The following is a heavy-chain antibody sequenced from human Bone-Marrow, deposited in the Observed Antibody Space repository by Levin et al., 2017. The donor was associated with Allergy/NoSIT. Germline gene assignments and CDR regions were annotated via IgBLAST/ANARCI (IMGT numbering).Heavy chain of an antibody. CDR3: ATLASLADPFDS. Sequence: ASVKVSCKASGYTFGAYYMHWVRQAPGQGLEWLGRIDPDTGVTNFAQKFQGRVTLTRDTSISTAYMELSRLRSDDTAVYYCATLASLADPFDSWGQGTLVTVSS. J-gene: IGHJ4*02. V-gene: IGHV1-2*06. CDR1: GYTFGAYY. D-gene: IGHD6-6*01. CDR2: IDPDTGVT.